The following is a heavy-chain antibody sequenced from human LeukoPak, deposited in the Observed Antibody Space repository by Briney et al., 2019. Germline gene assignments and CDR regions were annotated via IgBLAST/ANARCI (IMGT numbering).Heavy chain of an antibody. CDR2: IYTSGST. Sequence: PSETLSLTCTVSGGSISSYYWSWIRQPAGKGLEWIGRIYTSGSTNYNPSLKSRVTMSVDTSKNQFSLKLSSVTAADTAVYYCARVYGSASSLYFDYWGQGTLVTVSS. CDR1: GGSISSYY. CDR3: ARVYGSASSLYFDY. D-gene: IGHD3-10*01. V-gene: IGHV4-4*07. J-gene: IGHJ4*02.